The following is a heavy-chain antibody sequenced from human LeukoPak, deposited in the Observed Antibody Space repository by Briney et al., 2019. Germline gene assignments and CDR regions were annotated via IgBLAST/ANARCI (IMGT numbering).Heavy chain of an antibody. V-gene: IGHV3-30-3*01. J-gene: IGHJ4*02. CDR1: GFTFRNYV. CDR2: ASSDLNVK. Sequence: GGSLRLSCAASGFTFRNYVIHWVRQAPGKGLEWVAVASSDLNVKLYADSVKGRFTISRDNSRSTLYLQMNSLRPEDTAIYYCAREGYYGSGSPPSLYFDYWGQGTLVTVSS. CDR3: AREGYYGSGSPPSLYFDY. D-gene: IGHD3-10*01.